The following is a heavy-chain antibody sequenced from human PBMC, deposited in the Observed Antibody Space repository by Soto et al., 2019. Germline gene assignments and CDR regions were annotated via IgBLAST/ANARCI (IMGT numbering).Heavy chain of an antibody. CDR3: ASTYYYDSSGYLTPFDY. Sequence: GESLRISCNGSGYSFTSYWIGWVRQMHGKGLEWMGIIYPGDSDTRYSPSFQGQVTISADKSISTAYLQWSSLKASDTAMYYCASTYYYDSSGYLTPFDYWGQGTLVTVSS. J-gene: IGHJ4*02. CDR2: IYPGDSDT. D-gene: IGHD3-22*01. V-gene: IGHV5-51*01. CDR1: GYSFTSYW.